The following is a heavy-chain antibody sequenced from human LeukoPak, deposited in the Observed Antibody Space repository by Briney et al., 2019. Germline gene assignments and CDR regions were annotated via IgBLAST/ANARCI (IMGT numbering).Heavy chain of an antibody. D-gene: IGHD3-3*01. Sequence: GGSLRLSCAASGFTFDDYDMSWVRQAPGKGLEWISHINWSGGSTRYVDSVEGRFTISRDNAKNSLYLQMNSLRLEDTAVYYCVRDRSGVLSHALPFEFWGQGSLVTVSS. CDR2: INWSGGST. J-gene: IGHJ4*02. V-gene: IGHV3-20*04. CDR3: VRDRSGVLSHALPFEF. CDR1: GFTFDDYD.